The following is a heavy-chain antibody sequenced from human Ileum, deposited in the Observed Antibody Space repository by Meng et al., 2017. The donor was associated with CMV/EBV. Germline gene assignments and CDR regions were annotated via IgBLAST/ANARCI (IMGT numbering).Heavy chain of an antibody. J-gene: IGHJ5*02. CDR2: IFATGTT. Sequence: SGLRLVKPSDTRLPTGIFFVAPLNDYYWSWIRQPAGKGLEWIGRIFATGTTNCNPSLKSRVTMSVDTSKNQFSLKLTSVTAADTAVYFCARDRFDPWGQGALVTVSS. V-gene: IGHV4-4*07. CDR3: ARDRFDP. CDR1: VAPLNDYY.